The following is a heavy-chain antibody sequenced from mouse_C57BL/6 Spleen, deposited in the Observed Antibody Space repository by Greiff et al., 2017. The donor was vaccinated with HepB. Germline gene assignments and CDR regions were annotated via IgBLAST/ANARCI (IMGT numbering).Heavy chain of an antibody. CDR2: IYPGDGDT. CDR3: ASYYGSSLNWYFDV. Sequence: VQLQQSGAELVKPGASVKISCKASGYAFSSYWMNWVKQRPGKGLEWIGQIYPGDGDTNYNGKFKGKATLTADKSSSTAYMQLSSLTSEDSAVYFCASYYGSSLNWYFDVWGTGTTVTVSS. CDR1: GYAFSSYW. V-gene: IGHV1-80*01. D-gene: IGHD1-1*01. J-gene: IGHJ1*03.